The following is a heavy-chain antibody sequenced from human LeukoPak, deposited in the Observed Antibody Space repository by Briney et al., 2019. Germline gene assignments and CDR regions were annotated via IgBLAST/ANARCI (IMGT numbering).Heavy chain of an antibody. CDR2: IYTSGST. CDR1: GGSFSGYY. Sequence: SETLSLTCAVYGGSFSGYYWSWIRQPAGKGLEWIGRIYTSGSTNYNPSLKSRVTMSVDTSKNQFSLKLSSVTAADTAVYYCARDVDDILTGYSYFDYWGQGTLVTVSS. J-gene: IGHJ4*02. CDR3: ARDVDDILTGYSYFDY. V-gene: IGHV4-4*07. D-gene: IGHD3-9*01.